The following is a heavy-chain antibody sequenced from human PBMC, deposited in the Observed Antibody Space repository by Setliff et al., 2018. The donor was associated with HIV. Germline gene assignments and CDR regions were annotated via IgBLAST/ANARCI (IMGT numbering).Heavy chain of an antibody. CDR1: GYIFTGYW. V-gene: IGHV5-51*01. J-gene: IGHJ3*01. D-gene: IGHD3-22*01. Sequence: GESLTISCKGSGYIFTGYWVGWVRQMAGKGLEWMGMAHPVDSDVRYSPSFEGQVTISADKSTSTAYLQWTGLKASDTAMYYCARIGDTSGYYFYIFDLWGQGTMVTVSS. CDR3: ARIGDTSGYYFYIFDL. CDR2: AHPVDSDV.